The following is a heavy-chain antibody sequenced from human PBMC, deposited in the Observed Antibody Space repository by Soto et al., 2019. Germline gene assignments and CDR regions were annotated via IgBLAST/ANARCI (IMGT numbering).Heavy chain of an antibody. V-gene: IGHV4-34*01. CDR2: INHSGRT. CDR1: GGSFSGYY. CDR3: ARDRDYGPFDY. J-gene: IGHJ4*02. D-gene: IGHD3-10*01. Sequence: LQTLSLTCAVYGGSFSGYYWRWIRQPPGKGLEWIGEINHSGRTNYNPSLKSRVTISVDTTKNQFSLKLSPVTAADTAVYYCARDRDYGPFDYWGQGTLVTVSS.